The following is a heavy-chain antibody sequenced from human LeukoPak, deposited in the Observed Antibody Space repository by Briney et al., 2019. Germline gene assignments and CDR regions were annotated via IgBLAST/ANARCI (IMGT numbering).Heavy chain of an antibody. CDR1: GGTFSSYA. V-gene: IGHV1-69*04. Sequence: SVKVSCKASGGTFSSYAISWVRQAPGQGLEWMGRIIPILGIANYAQKFQGRVTITADKSTSTAYMELSSLRSEDTAVYYCASYSGSYYNDAFDIWGQGTMVTVPS. CDR2: IIPILGIA. CDR3: ASYSGSYYNDAFDI. D-gene: IGHD1-26*01. J-gene: IGHJ3*02.